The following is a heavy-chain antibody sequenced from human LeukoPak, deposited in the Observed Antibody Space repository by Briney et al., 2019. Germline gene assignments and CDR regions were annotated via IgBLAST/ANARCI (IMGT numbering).Heavy chain of an antibody. CDR1: GFYFSGYS. D-gene: IGHD1-1*01. V-gene: IGHV3-21*01. CDR3: ARVEATTGRNYHYYYMDV. CDR2: INSGSTYM. Sequence: GGSLRLSCAASGFYFSGYSMNWVRQAPGKGLEWVSFINSGSTYMYYADSVKGRFTISRDNAKNSLHLQMYSLRAEDTAVYFCARVEATTGRNYHYYYMDVWGKGTTVTVSS. J-gene: IGHJ6*03.